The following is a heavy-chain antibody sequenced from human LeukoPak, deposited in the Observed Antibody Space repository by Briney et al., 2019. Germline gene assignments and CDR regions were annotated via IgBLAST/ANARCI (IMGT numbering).Heavy chain of an antibody. CDR2: ISYDGSNK. CDR3: AKDRAAFHYYYYMDV. Sequence: GGSLRLSCAASGFTFSSYAMHWVRQAPGKGLEWVAVISYDGSNKYYADSVKGRFTISRDNSKNTLYLQMNSLRAEDTAVYYCAKDRAAFHYYYYMDVWGKGTTVTVSS. J-gene: IGHJ6*03. V-gene: IGHV3-30-3*01. D-gene: IGHD2-15*01. CDR1: GFTFSSYA.